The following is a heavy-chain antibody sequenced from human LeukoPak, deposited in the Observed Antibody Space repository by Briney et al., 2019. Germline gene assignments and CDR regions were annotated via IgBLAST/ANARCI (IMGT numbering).Heavy chain of an antibody. CDR3: ARDSVQWLASEDYFDY. Sequence: PSETLSLTCTVSGGSISSYYWSWIRQPPGKGLEWIGYIYYSGSTNYNPSLKSRVTISVDTSKNQFSLKLSSVTAADTAVYYCARDSVQWLASEDYFDYWGQGTLVTVSS. CDR1: GGSISSYY. J-gene: IGHJ4*02. CDR2: IYYSGST. V-gene: IGHV4-59*12. D-gene: IGHD6-19*01.